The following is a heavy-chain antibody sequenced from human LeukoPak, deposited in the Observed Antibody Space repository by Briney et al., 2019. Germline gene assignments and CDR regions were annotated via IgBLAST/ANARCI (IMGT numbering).Heavy chain of an antibody. CDR2: IIPIFGTA. Sequence: SVKVSCKASGGTFSSYAISWVRQAPGQGLEWMGRIIPIFGTANSAQKFQGRVTITTDESTSTAYMELSSLRSEDTAVYYCARGPDVPATGDWFDPWGQGTLVTVSS. CDR1: GGTFSSYA. CDR3: ARGPDVPATGDWFDP. V-gene: IGHV1-69*05. J-gene: IGHJ5*02. D-gene: IGHD1-14*01.